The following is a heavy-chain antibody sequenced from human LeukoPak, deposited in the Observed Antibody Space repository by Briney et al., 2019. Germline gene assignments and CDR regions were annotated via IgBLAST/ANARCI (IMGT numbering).Heavy chain of an antibody. CDR1: GFTFSSYA. J-gene: IGHJ4*02. Sequence: GGSLRLSCAASGFTFSSYAMSWVRQAPGKGLEWVAIIYSDRSTYYPESVKGRFTISRDDSKNTVLLQMDSLRAEDTAIYYCARDSAFSSYSYWGQGALVTVSS. V-gene: IGHV3-23*03. CDR3: ARDSAFSSYSY. CDR2: IYSDRST. D-gene: IGHD2-15*01.